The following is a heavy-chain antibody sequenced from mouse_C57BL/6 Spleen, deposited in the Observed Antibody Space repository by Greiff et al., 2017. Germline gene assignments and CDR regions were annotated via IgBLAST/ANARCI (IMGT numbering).Heavy chain of an antibody. CDR1: GYTFTDYE. D-gene: IGHD2-4*01. J-gene: IGHJ2*01. Sequence: QVQLQQSGAELVRPGASVTLSCKASGYTFTDYEMHWVKQTPVHGLEWIGAIDPETGGTAYNQKFKGKAILTADKSSSTAYMELRSLTSEDSAVYYCTRSRLRRFDYWGQGTTLTVSS. CDR3: TRSRLRRFDY. V-gene: IGHV1-15*01. CDR2: IDPETGGT.